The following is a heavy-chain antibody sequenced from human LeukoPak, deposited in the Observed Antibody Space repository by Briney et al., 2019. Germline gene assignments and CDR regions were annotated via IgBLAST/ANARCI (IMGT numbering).Heavy chain of an antibody. CDR3: ARHGFGESLEGNYFDY. J-gene: IGHJ4*02. Sequence: ASVKVSCKASGYTFTSYDINWVRQATGQGLEWMGWMNPNSGNTGYAQKFQGRVTMTRNTSISTAYMELSSLKASDTAMYYCARHGFGESLEGNYFDYWGQGTLVTVSS. CDR2: MNPNSGNT. D-gene: IGHD3-10*01. V-gene: IGHV1-8*01. CDR1: GYTFTSYD.